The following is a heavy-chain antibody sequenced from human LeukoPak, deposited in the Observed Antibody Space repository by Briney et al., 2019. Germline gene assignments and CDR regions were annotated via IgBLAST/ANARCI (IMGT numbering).Heavy chain of an antibody. CDR3: AKWIVRGVSDY. CDR1: GFTFSTYA. D-gene: IGHD3-10*01. CDR2: ITGDSAYI. Sequence: GGSLRLSCAASGFTFSTYAMNWVRQAPGEGLKWVSCITGDSAYIYYADSVKGRFTISRDNAKNSLYLQMNSLRAEDTAVYYCAKWIVRGVSDYWGQGTLVTVSS. J-gene: IGHJ4*02. V-gene: IGHV3-21*04.